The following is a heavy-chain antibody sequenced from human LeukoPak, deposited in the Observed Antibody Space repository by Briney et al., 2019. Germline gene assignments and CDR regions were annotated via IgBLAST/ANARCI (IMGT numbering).Heavy chain of an antibody. J-gene: IGHJ5*02. CDR1: GGSMSSSSYY. CDR3: ASGPWDWFDP. CDR2: IYYSGST. V-gene: IGHV4-39*01. Sequence: SETLSLTCTVSGGSMSSSSYYWGWIRQPPGKGLEWIGSIYYSGSTYYNPSLKSRVTISVDTSKNQFPLKLSSVTAADTAVYYCASGPWDWFDPWGQGTLVTVSS. D-gene: IGHD7-27*01.